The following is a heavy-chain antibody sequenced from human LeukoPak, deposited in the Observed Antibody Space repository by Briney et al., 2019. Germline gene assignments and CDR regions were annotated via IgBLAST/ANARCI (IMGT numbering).Heavy chain of an antibody. CDR2: ISWNSGST. Sequence: GGSLRLSCAGSGFIFNNYAMHWVRQPPGKGLEWVSGISWNSGSTGYADSVKGRFTISRDNAKNSLYLQMNSLRAEDTALYYCAKATGYTYALDYWGQGTLVTVSS. D-gene: IGHD5-18*01. CDR1: GFIFNNYA. CDR3: AKATGYTYALDY. V-gene: IGHV3-9*01. J-gene: IGHJ4*02.